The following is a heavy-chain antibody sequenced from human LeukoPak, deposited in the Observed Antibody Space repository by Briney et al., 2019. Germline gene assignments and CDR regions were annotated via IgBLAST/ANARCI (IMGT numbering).Heavy chain of an antibody. J-gene: IGHJ4*02. D-gene: IGHD3-10*01. V-gene: IGHV4-34*01. CDR1: GGSFSGYY. Sequence: SETLSLTCAVYGGSFSGYYWSWIRQPPGKGLEWIGEINHSGSTYYNPSLKSRVTISVDTSKNQFSLKLSPVTAADTAVYYCARGSPGYGSGNYYFDYWGQGSLVTVSS. CDR2: INHSGST. CDR3: ARGSPGYGSGNYYFDY.